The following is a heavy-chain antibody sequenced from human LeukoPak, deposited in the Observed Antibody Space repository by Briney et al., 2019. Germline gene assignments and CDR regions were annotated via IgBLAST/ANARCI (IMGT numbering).Heavy chain of an antibody. D-gene: IGHD3-9*01. CDR3: ARPTYYDILTGYYRDY. CDR2: IYPGDSDT. J-gene: IGHJ4*02. CDR1: GYSFTSYW. V-gene: IGHV5-51*01. Sequence: GESLKISCKGSGYSFTSYWIGWVRQMPGKGLEWMGIIYPGDSDTRYSPSFQGQVTISADKSISTAYLQWSSLKASDTATYYCARPTYYDILTGYYRDYWGQGTLVTVSS.